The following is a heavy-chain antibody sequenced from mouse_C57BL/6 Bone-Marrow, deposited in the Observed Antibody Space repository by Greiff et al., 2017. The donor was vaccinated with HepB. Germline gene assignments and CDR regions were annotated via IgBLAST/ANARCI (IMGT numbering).Heavy chain of an antibody. CDR1: GFTFSDYY. V-gene: IGHV5-12*01. Sequence: EVQLQESGGGLVQPGGSLKLSCAASGFTFSDYYMYWVRQTPEKRLEWVAYISNGGGSTYYPDTVKGRFTISRDNANNTLYLHMSRLRSEDTAMYYCARHDGYYFDYWGQGTTLTVSS. D-gene: IGHD2-3*01. J-gene: IGHJ2*01. CDR3: ARHDGYYFDY. CDR2: ISNGGGST.